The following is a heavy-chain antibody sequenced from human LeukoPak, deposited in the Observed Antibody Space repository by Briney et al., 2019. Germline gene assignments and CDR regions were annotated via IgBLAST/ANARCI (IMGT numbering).Heavy chain of an antibody. CDR1: GGSISSGDKY. CDR3: ARVTRWAGLDF. Sequence: SQTLSLTCNVSGGSISSGDKYWRWIRQPPGKGLEWIGYIYYSGSTYYNPSLKSRLTISVDTSENQFSLHLTSVTAADTAVYFCARVTRWAGLDFWGQGTLVTVPS. J-gene: IGHJ4*02. V-gene: IGHV4-30-4*01. D-gene: IGHD2-21*02. CDR2: IYYSGST.